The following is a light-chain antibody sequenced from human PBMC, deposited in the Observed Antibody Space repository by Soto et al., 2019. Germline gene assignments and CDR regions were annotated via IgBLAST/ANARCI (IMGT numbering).Light chain of an antibody. CDR2: RSS. CDR1: QDISVY. J-gene: IGKJ5*01. V-gene: IGKV1-27*01. Sequence: DIQMTQSPSSLSASVGDRVTITCRASQDISVYLAWYQKKPGKVPKLRLYRSSTLQSAAPSRFSGSGSGTDYTLTITSLQPAEVATYDCQKFNTDPLTFGQGTRLEIK. CDR3: QKFNTDPLT.